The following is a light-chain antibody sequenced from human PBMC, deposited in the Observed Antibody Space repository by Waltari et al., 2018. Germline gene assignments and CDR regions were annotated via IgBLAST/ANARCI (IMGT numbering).Light chain of an antibody. J-gene: IGLJ1*01. CDR2: EAT. V-gene: IGLV2-23*01. CDR3: CSYTGSSTSYG. Sequence: QSALSQHASVSGTPGQSLTITCTGASTDLASYNLVACYQHHPNRAPKLIIYEATERPLGISHRFSGAKSGATSSLRISVLQAHDEADYYCCSYTGSSTSYGCGGGTKVTVL. CDR1: STDLASYNL.